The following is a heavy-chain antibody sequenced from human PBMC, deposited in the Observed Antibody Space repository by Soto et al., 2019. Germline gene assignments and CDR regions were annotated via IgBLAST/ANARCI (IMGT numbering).Heavy chain of an antibody. CDR2: ISSSSSTI. V-gene: IGHV3-48*01. CDR3: ARGHYDILTGYYNWDAFDI. J-gene: IGHJ3*02. Sequence: PGGSLRLSCAASGFTFSSCSMNWVRQAPGKGLEWVSYISSSSSTIYYADSVKGRFTISRDNAKNSLYLQMNSLRAEDTAVYYCARGHYDILTGYYNWDAFDIWGQGTMVTVSS. CDR1: GFTFSSCS. D-gene: IGHD3-9*01.